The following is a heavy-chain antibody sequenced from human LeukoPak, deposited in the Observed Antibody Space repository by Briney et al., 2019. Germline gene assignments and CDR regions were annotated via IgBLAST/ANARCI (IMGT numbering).Heavy chain of an antibody. CDR3: ARTGYSYDYYY. J-gene: IGHJ4*02. D-gene: IGHD5-18*01. Sequence: ASVKVSCKTSGYTFSSYYIHWVRQAPGERFEWVGMLNPGADSTIYAQKFQGRVTMTSDTSTSTVYMELSSLRSEDTAVYYCARTGYSYDYYYWGQGTLVTVSS. V-gene: IGHV1-46*01. CDR2: LNPGADST. CDR1: GYTFSSYY.